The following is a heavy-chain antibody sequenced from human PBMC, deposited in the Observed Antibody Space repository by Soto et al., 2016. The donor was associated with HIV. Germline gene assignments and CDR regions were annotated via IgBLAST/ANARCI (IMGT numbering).Heavy chain of an antibody. Sequence: QVQLVQSGAEVKKPGASVKVSCKASGYTFTSYYMHWVRQAPGQGLEWMGIINPSGGSTSYAQKFQGRVTMTRDTSTSTVYMELSSLRSEDTAVYYCASLMAAAGSAGAFDIWGQGTMVTVSS. D-gene: IGHD6-13*01. V-gene: IGHV1-46*03. CDR2: INPSGGST. CDR1: GYTFTSYY. J-gene: IGHJ3*02. CDR3: ASLMAAAGSAGAFDI.